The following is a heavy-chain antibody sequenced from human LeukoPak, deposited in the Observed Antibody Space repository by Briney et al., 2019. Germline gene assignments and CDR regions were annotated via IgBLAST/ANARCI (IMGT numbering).Heavy chain of an antibody. Sequence: SETLSLTCTVSGGSISNSDYYWDWIRQPPGKGLEWIGSINYRGSTYYNPSLESRVTISVDTSKNQFSLKMSSVTAADTAVYYCAKTRGRGKEDAGISAYVSYWGQESLVSVSS. V-gene: IGHV4-39*01. J-gene: IGHJ4*02. CDR2: INYRGST. D-gene: IGHD3-22*01. CDR3: AKTRGRGKEDAGISAYVSY. CDR1: GGSISNSDYY.